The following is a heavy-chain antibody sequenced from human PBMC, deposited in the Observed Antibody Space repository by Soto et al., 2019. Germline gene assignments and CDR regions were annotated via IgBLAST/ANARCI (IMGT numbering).Heavy chain of an antibody. CDR2: INPTGGTT. D-gene: IGHD6-19*01. V-gene: IGHV1-46*01. Sequence: QVQLVQSGAEVKKPGASVKVSCKASGYTFTSYYIHWVRQAPGQGLEWMGVINPTGGTTSYAQNFQGRXIMCTXXSTSTVYMDLSSLRSGDAAVYYCASTQSPYNGLDVWGQGTTVTVSS. J-gene: IGHJ6*02. CDR1: GYTFTSYY. CDR3: ASTQSPYNGLDV.